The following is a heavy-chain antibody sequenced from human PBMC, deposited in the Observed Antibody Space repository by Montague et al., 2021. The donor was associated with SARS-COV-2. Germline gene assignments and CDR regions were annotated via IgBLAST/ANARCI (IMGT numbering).Heavy chain of an antibody. CDR1: GFIFSDYY. D-gene: IGHD1-1*01. V-gene: IGHV3-11*01. CDR3: GRDAKATVY. Sequence: SLRLSCAASGFIFSDYYMTWVRQAPGKGLEWVSYISSSGTSIYYXDSLKGRFTISRDNAKNSLYLQMNSLTAEDTAVYYCGRDAKATVYWGQGTLVTVSS. J-gene: IGHJ4*02. CDR2: ISSSGTSI.